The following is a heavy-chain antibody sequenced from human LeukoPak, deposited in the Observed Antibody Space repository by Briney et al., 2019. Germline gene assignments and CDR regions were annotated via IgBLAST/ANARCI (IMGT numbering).Heavy chain of an antibody. CDR3: ARLGGNGYCSSTSCYTNWFDP. V-gene: IGHV4-4*07. CDR2: IYTSGST. Sequence: SETLSLTCTVSGGSINNYYWSWIRQPAGKGLEWIVRIYTSGSTNYNPSLKSRVTMSVDTSKNQFSLKLSSVTAADTAVYYCARLGGNGYCSSTSCYTNWFDPWGQGTLVTVSS. D-gene: IGHD2-2*02. CDR1: GGSINNYY. J-gene: IGHJ5*02.